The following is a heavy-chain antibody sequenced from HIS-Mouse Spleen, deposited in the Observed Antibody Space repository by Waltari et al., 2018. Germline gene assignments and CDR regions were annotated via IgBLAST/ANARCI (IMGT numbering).Heavy chain of an antibody. V-gene: IGHV4-4*07. CDR2: IYTSGST. Sequence: QVQLQESGPGLVKPSETLSLTCTVSGGSISSYYWSWIRQPAGKGLEWIGRIYTSGSTHYNPSLKSRGTMSVDTSKNQFSLKLSSVTAADTAVYYCARDFHDFWSGYYGGDKKHDAFDIWGQGTMVTVSS. CDR1: GGSISSYY. CDR3: ARDFHDFWSGYYGGDKKHDAFDI. J-gene: IGHJ3*02. D-gene: IGHD3-3*01.